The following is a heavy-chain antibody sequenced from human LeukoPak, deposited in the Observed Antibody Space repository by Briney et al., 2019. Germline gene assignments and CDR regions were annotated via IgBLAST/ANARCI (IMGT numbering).Heavy chain of an antibody. V-gene: IGHV3-20*04. Sequence: PGGSLRLSCAASAFTFHDYGMSWVRHAPGKGLEWGSSINWNSGSTVYADSVKGRFSISRDNGKNSLYLQMNSLRAEDTALYYCARAKDCSSITCPFDIWGQGTMVTVSS. CDR1: AFTFHDYG. CDR2: INWNSGST. J-gene: IGHJ3*02. D-gene: IGHD2-2*01. CDR3: ARAKDCSSITCPFDI.